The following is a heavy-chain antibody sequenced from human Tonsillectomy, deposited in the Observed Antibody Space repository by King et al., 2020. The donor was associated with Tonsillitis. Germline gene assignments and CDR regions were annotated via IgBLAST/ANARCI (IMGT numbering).Heavy chain of an antibody. D-gene: IGHD6-13*01. CDR3: ARRPGMGRIGPAGAFDI. J-gene: IGHJ3*02. Sequence: QLVQSGAEVKKPGESLKISCKGSGYSFTTYWSVWVRQMPGKGLEWMGIIYPGDSDTRYSPSFQGQVTISAEKSISTAYLQWRSLKASDTAMYYCARRPGMGRIGPAGAFDIWGQGTMVTVSS. V-gene: IGHV5-51*01. CDR1: GYSFTTYW. CDR2: IYPGDSDT.